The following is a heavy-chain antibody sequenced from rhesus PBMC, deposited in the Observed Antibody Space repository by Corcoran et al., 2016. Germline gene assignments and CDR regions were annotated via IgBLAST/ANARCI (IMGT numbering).Heavy chain of an antibody. CDR2: IGG. Sequence: QVQLKESGPGLVKPSETLSLTCTVSGDSIISGYAWSWIRQPPGKGREWIGNIGGNYKPTHKSRDPSSKDTAKNQVSLNLTSVTAADTAVYYCASGLNYGAPNFGLDSWGQGVVVTVSS. CDR1: GDSIISGYA. J-gene: IGHJ6*01. CDR3: ASGLNYGAPNFGLDS. V-gene: IGHV4-127*01. D-gene: IGHD1-26*01.